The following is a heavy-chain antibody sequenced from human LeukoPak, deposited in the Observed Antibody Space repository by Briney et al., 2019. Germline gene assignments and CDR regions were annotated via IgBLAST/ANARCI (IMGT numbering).Heavy chain of an antibody. CDR2: ITNGGSTI. CDR3: ARSIGLTGGGVDV. D-gene: IGHD3-9*01. CDR1: GFTFSDYY. V-gene: IGHV3-11*01. J-gene: IGHJ6*02. Sequence: GGSLRLSCAASGFTFSDYYMSRIRQAPGKGLEWVSYITNGGSTIHHADSVKGRFTISRDNAKKTLYLQMNSLRAEDTAVYYCARSIGLTGGGVDVWGQGTTVTVSS.